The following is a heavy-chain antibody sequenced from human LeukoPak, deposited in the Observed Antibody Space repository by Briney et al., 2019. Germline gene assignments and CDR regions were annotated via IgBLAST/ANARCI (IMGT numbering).Heavy chain of an antibody. CDR2: IYSGGST. CDR3: ARDRAYSSGWYSGIWY. V-gene: IGHV3-66*01. D-gene: IGHD6-19*01. CDR1: GLNFNNYA. Sequence: GGSLRLSCAASGLNFNNYAMSWVRQAPGKGLEWVSVIYSGGSTYYADSVKGRFTISRDNSKNTLYLQMNSLRAEDTAVYYCARDRAYSSGWYSGIWYWGRGTLVTVSS. J-gene: IGHJ4*02.